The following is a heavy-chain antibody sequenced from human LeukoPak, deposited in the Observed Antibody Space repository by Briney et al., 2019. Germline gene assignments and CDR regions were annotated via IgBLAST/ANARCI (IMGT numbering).Heavy chain of an antibody. CDR1: GFTVSSNY. J-gene: IGHJ4*02. CDR2: IYSGGST. V-gene: IGHV3-53*01. D-gene: IGHD2-21*02. Sequence: GGSLRLSCAASGFTVSSNYMSWVRQAPGKGLEWVSVIYSGGSTYYADSVKGRFTISRDNSKNTLYLQMNSLRAEDTAVYYCAREPLYCGGDCSPSDYWGQGTLVTVSS. CDR3: AREPLYCGGDCSPSDY.